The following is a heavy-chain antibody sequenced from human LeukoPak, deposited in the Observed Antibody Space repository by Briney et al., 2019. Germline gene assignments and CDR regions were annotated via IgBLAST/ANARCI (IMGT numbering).Heavy chain of an antibody. J-gene: IGHJ5*02. CDR3: ACRDLSSTWSFP. CDR1: GYSFTSYW. Sequence: GESLKISCQGLGYSFTSYWIGWVPQMPGKGMEWMGVIYPGDSRVRYNPSFQGQVTISVDKSTRTAYLQWVSLKASDTAMYYCACRDLSSTWSFPWGQGTLVTVSS. CDR2: IYPGDSRV. D-gene: IGHD6-13*01. V-gene: IGHV5-51*01.